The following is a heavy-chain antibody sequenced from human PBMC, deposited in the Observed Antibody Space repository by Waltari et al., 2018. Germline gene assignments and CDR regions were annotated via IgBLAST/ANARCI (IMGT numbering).Heavy chain of an antibody. J-gene: IGHJ3*02. V-gene: IGHV1-8*03. CDR3: ARGYCSGGSCYWDAFDI. D-gene: IGHD2-15*01. CDR2: MNPNSGNT. Sequence: QVQLVQSGAEVKKPGASVKVSCKASGYTFTSYDINWVRQATGQGLEWMGWMNPNSGNTGYAQKFQGRVTITRNTSISTAYMELSSLRSEDTAVYYCARGYCSGGSCYWDAFDIWGQGTMVTVSS. CDR1: GYTFTSYD.